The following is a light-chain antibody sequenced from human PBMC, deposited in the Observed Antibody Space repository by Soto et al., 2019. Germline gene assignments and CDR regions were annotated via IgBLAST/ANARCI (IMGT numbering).Light chain of an antibody. CDR3: SSYTSSSTVV. CDR1: SSDVGAYNY. J-gene: IGLJ2*01. CDR2: EVS. Sequence: QSVLTQPASVSGSPGQSITISCTGTSSDVGAYNYVSWYQQYPGKAPKLMIYEVSNRPSGVSNRFSGSKSGNTASLTISGLQAEAEADYYCSSYTSSSTVVFGGGTKLTVL. V-gene: IGLV2-14*01.